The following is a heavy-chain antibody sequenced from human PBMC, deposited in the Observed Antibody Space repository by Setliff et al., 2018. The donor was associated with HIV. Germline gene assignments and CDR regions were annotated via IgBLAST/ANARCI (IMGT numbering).Heavy chain of an antibody. J-gene: IGHJ4*02. D-gene: IGHD6-13*01. Sequence: AGSLRLSCAASGFTFSSYAMRWVRQAPGKGLEWVSAISGSGGSTYYADSVKGRFTISRDNAKSSLYLQMSSLRAEETAVYYCVKGYTSTWGPFDYWGQGTLVTVSS. V-gene: IGHV3-23*01. CDR2: ISGSGGST. CDR1: GFTFSSYA. CDR3: VKGYTSTWGPFDY.